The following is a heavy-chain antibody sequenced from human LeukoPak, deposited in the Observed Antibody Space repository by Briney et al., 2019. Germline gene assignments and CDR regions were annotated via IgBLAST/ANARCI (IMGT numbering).Heavy chain of an antibody. CDR2: IWYDGSNK. CDR1: GFTFSSYG. V-gene: IGHV3-33*06. J-gene: IGHJ4*01. D-gene: IGHD1-26*01. CDR3: AKDPSPSGNYLDY. Sequence: GGSLRLSCAAAGFTFSSYGMHWGRQAPGKGLEWVAVIWYDGSNKYYADSVKGRFTTSRDNSQNPLHPQMNRLSPEDTAVYYCAKDPSPSGNYLDYWGQGPLVTVSS.